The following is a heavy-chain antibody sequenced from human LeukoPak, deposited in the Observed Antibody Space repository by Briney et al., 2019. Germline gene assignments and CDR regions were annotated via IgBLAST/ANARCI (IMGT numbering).Heavy chain of an antibody. V-gene: IGHV4-61*02. J-gene: IGHJ3*02. Sequence: SQTLSLTCTVSGGSISSGDYYWSWIRQPPGKGLEWIGRIYTSGSTNYNPSLKSRVTISVDTSKNQFSLKLSSVTAADTAVYYCARRRRYCSGGSCYFDAFDIWGQGTMVTVSS. CDR2: IYTSGST. D-gene: IGHD2-15*01. CDR1: GGSISSGDYY. CDR3: ARRRRYCSGGSCYFDAFDI.